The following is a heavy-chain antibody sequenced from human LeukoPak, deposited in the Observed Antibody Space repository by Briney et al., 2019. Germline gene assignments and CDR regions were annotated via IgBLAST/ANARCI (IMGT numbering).Heavy chain of an antibody. CDR1: GGSIGNYY. Sequence: ASETLSLICTVSGGSIGNYYWSWIRQPPGKGLEWIGYFSYSGSTNSNPSLKSRVTISVDTSKNQFSLRLNSVTAADTAVYYCARHPYTAMAHFDYWGQGTLVIVSS. J-gene: IGHJ4*02. V-gene: IGHV4-59*08. CDR2: FSYSGST. CDR3: ARHPYTAMAHFDY. D-gene: IGHD5-18*01.